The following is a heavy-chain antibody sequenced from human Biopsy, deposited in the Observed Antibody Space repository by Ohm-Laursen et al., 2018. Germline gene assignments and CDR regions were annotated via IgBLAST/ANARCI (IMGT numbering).Heavy chain of an antibody. D-gene: IGHD3-10*01. Sequence: SLRLSCSASGVTLSGYGMNWVRQAPGKGPEWVPSISASSSYIYYADSVKGRFTVSRDNTKNTLYLQMNSLRAADTAIYFCATELLPPGVGGPWLDSWGQGTPVTVSS. J-gene: IGHJ5*01. CDR1: GVTLSGYG. CDR2: ISASSSYI. CDR3: ATELLPPGVGGPWLDS. V-gene: IGHV3-21*06.